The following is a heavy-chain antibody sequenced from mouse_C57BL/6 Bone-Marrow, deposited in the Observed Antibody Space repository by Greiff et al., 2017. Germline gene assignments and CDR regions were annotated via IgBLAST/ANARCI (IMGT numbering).Heavy chain of an antibody. CDR1: GYTFTSYW. D-gene: IGHD1-1*01. J-gene: IGHJ4*01. Sequence: QVQLQQPGAELVKPGASVKMSCKASGYTFTSYWITWVKPRPGQGLEWIGDIYPGSGSTNYNEKFKSKATLTVDTSSSTAYMQLSSLTSEDSAVYYCARRKTTVVHYYAMDYWGQGTSVTVSS. CDR3: ARRKTTVVHYYAMDY. CDR2: IYPGSGST. V-gene: IGHV1-55*01.